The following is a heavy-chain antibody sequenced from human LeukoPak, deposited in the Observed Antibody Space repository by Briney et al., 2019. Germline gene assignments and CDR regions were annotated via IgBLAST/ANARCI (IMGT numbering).Heavy chain of an antibody. D-gene: IGHD1-26*01. CDR3: AMEGYSGNYPAY. J-gene: IGHJ4*02. V-gene: IGHV3-21*01. Sequence: GGSLRLSCAASGFTFSSYWMSWVRQAPGKGLEWVSSISSSSSYIYYADSVKGRFTISRDNARNSLYLQMNSLRAKDTAVYYCAMEGYSGNYPAYWGQGTLVTVSS. CDR2: ISSSSSYI. CDR1: GFTFSSYW.